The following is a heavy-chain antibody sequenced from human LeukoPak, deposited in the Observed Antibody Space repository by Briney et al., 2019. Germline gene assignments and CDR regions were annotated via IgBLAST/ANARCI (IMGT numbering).Heavy chain of an antibody. CDR1: GFTFDTYG. D-gene: IGHD4/OR15-4a*01. Sequence: SGTSLRLSCAASGFTFDTYGMLWVRQAPGQGLEWVAVIAYDGSNRYYADSVQGRFTISRDNSKNTLYLQMNSLRGEDTAVYYCAKEKAIGAINYGLDVWGQGTTVTVSS. V-gene: IGHV3-30*18. CDR3: AKEKAIGAINYGLDV. J-gene: IGHJ6*02. CDR2: IAYDGSNR.